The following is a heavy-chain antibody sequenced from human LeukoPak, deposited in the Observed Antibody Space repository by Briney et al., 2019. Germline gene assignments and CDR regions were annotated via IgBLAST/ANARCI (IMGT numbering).Heavy chain of an antibody. CDR2: ISYDGSNK. CDR3: VREDDILTGPFDY. CDR1: GFTFSSYA. V-gene: IGHV3-30*04. Sequence: GRSLRLSCAASGFTFSSYAMHWVRQAPGKGLEWVAVISYDGSNKYYADSVKGRFTISRDNSKNTLYLQMNSLRAEDAAVYYCVREDDILTGPFDYWGQGTLVTVSS. J-gene: IGHJ4*02. D-gene: IGHD3-9*01.